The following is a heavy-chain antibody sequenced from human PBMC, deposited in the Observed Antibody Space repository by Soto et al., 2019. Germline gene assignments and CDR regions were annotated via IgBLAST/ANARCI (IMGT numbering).Heavy chain of an antibody. Sequence: GGSLRLSCAASGFTFSSYWMSWVRQAPGKGLEWVANIKQDGSEKYYVDSVKGRFTISRDNAKNSLYLQMNSLRAEDTAVYYCARDRGNWNYVSWFDPWGQGTLVTVSS. J-gene: IGHJ5*02. CDR2: IKQDGSEK. V-gene: IGHV3-7*05. D-gene: IGHD1-7*01. CDR3: ARDRGNWNYVSWFDP. CDR1: GFTFSSYW.